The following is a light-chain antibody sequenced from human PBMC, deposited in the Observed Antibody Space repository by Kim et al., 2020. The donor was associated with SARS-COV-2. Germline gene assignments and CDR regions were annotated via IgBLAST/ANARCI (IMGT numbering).Light chain of an antibody. J-gene: IGLJ2*01. V-gene: IGLV2-11*03. CDR1: SSGVVGHNY. CDR2: YVN. CDR3: CSYAGGYSTVA. Sequence: SATITCSGTSSGVVGHNYDSWYQQLPPDAATLLIFYVNKRPPGVLSRFSAATSASTASLTTTSVQAADEADYYCCSYAGGYSTVAFGGGTKLTVL.